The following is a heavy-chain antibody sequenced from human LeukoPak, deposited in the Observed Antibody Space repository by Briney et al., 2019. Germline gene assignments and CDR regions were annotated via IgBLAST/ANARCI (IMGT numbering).Heavy chain of an antibody. CDR2: IIPIFGTA. Sequence: GASVKVSCKASGGTFSSYAISWVRQAPGQGLEWMGGIIPIFGTANYAQKFQGRVTITTDESTSTAYMELSSLRSEDTAVYYCARDKLGAAMVTGTVYGAFDIWGQGTMVTVSS. CDR1: GGTFSSYA. D-gene: IGHD5-18*01. J-gene: IGHJ3*02. V-gene: IGHV1-69*05. CDR3: ARDKLGAAMVTGTVYGAFDI.